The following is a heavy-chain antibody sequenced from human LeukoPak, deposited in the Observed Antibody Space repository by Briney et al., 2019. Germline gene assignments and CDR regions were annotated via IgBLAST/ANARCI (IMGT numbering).Heavy chain of an antibody. J-gene: IGHJ4*02. CDR1: GFNFSGSA. V-gene: IGHV3-73*01. Sequence: GGSLRLSCAASGFNFSGSAMHWVRQASGKGLEWVGRIRSKANNYATSYAVPMKGRFTISRDDSRNTLYLQMNSLRAEDTAVYYCAKDGDDFDYWGQGTLVTVSS. D-gene: IGHD5-24*01. CDR2: IRSKANNYAT. CDR3: AKDGDDFDY.